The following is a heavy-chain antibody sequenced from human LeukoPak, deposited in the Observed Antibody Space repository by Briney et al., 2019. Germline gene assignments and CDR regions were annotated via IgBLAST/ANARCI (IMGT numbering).Heavy chain of an antibody. Sequence: ASVKVSCKASGYTFTGYYMHWVRQAPGQGLEWVAWISLATGAPSYAQKFQGRVTLTTDTSTSTAYMELRSLKSDDTAVYYCARDIGLVRGIMAHWGQGTQVTVSS. CDR2: ISLATGAP. J-gene: IGHJ4*02. D-gene: IGHD3-10*01. V-gene: IGHV1-2*02. CDR1: GYTFTGYY. CDR3: ARDIGLVRGIMAH.